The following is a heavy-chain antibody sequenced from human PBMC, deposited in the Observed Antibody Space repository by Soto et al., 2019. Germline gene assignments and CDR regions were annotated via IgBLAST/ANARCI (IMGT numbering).Heavy chain of an antibody. J-gene: IGHJ4*02. V-gene: IGHV3-49*03. CDR3: SRDKWALDY. CDR1: GFTFGDYG. Sequence: GGSLRLSCTASGFTFGDYGLSWFRQAPGKGLEWVGFIRSKIYGVTTEYAASVKGRFNISRDDSKSIVYLQMNSLKAEDTAVYFCSRDKWALDYWGQGTLVTVSS. CDR2: IRSKIYGVTT. D-gene: IGHD1-26*01.